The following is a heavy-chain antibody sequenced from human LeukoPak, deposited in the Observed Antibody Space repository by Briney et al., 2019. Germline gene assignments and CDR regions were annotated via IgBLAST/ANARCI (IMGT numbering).Heavy chain of an antibody. Sequence: SETLSLTCTVSGGSISSSSYYWGWIRQPPGKGLEWIGSICYSGSTYYNPSLKSRVTISVDTSKNQFSLKLSTVTAADTAVYYCARQVRQQYNWFDPWGQGTLVTVSS. CDR1: GGSISSSSYY. CDR2: ICYSGST. D-gene: IGHD4-11*01. CDR3: ARQVRQQYNWFDP. V-gene: IGHV4-39*01. J-gene: IGHJ5*02.